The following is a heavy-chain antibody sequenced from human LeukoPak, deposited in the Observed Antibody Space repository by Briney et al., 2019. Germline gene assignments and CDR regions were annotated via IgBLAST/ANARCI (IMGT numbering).Heavy chain of an antibody. V-gene: IGHV1-69*13. Sequence: ASVKVSCEASGGTFSSYAISWVRQAPGQGLEWMGGIIPIFGTANYAQKFQGRVTITADESTSTAYMELSSLRSEDTAVYYCATDSGYDYYYYGMDVWGQGTTVTVSS. CDR3: ATDSGYDYYYYGMDV. CDR2: IIPIFGTA. J-gene: IGHJ6*02. D-gene: IGHD5-12*01. CDR1: GGTFSSYA.